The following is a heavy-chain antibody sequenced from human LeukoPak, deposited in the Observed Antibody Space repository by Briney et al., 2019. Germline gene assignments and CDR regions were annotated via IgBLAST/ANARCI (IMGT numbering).Heavy chain of an antibody. CDR2: VYHTGST. Sequence: SETLSLTCTVSGGSIRSYYWSWTRQSPEKGLEWIGYVYHTGSTKYNPSLQSRVTISIDPSKNQFSLNLTSVTAADTAVYYCSTDSPTGFNHWGQGALVTVSS. J-gene: IGHJ4*02. V-gene: IGHV4-59*12. CDR1: GGSIRSYY. CDR3: STDSPTGFNH. D-gene: IGHD2/OR15-2a*01.